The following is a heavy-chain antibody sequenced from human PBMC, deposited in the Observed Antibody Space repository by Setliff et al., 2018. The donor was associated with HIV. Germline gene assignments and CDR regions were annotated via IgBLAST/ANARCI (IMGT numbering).Heavy chain of an antibody. D-gene: IGHD1-1*01. CDR2: ISGGSRI. CDR1: GISFSSYA. V-gene: IGHV3-NL1*01. CDR3: ASAGIPTGGTSTSLDF. J-gene: IGHJ4*02. Sequence: GGSLRLSCEASGISFSSYAMTWVRQAPGKGLQWVSGISGGSRISYADSVKGRFTISRDDSTNTLFLQLNTLRPEDTAVYYCASAGIPTGGTSTSLDFWGQGALVTVSS.